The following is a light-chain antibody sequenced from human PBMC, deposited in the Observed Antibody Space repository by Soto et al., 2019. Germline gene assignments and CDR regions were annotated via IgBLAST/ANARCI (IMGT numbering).Light chain of an antibody. CDR3: SSYTSSSTLV. CDR1: SRDVGGYNY. V-gene: IGLV2-14*01. J-gene: IGLJ2*01. CDR2: EVS. Sequence: QSALTQPASVSGSPGQSITISCTGTSRDVGGYNYVSWYQQHPGKAPKIMIYEVSKRPAGVSNRFSGSKSGNTASLTISGLQAEDEADYYCSSYTSSSTLVFGGGTKLTVL.